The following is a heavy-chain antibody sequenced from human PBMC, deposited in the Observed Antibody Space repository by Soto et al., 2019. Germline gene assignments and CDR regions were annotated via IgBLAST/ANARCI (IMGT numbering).Heavy chain of an antibody. J-gene: IGHJ3*02. D-gene: IGHD1-26*01. CDR2: MQPNSGNT. V-gene: IGHV1-8*01. Sequence: QVQLAQSGAEVKKPGASVKVSCKASGYSFASYDIYWVRQATGQGLESMGWMQPNSGNTGYAQKFQGRVAMTRDTSLSTAYMELSSLRSDDTAVYYCARGNSAVGTFDIWGQGTMVTVSS. CDR1: GYSFASYD. CDR3: ARGNSAVGTFDI.